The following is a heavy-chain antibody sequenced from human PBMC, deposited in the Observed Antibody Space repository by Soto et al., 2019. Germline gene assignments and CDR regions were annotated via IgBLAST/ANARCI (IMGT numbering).Heavy chain of an antibody. D-gene: IGHD3-3*02. CDR3: ARHSLALRKNNWFDP. CDR1: GDSIISSDFY. J-gene: IGHJ5*02. V-gene: IGHV4-39*01. Sequence: ASETLSLTCTVSGDSIISSDFYWGWVRQSPGKGLEWIGSIFYLGSSYYNPSLKSRVTMSVDTSKNQFSLRLRSVTAADTALYFCARHSLALRKNNWFDPWGQGIMVT. CDR2: IFYLGSS.